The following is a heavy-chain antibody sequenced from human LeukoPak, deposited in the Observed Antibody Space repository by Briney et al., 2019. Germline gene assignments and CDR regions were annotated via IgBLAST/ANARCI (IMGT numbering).Heavy chain of an antibody. CDR3: ARGWLQFDY. J-gene: IGHJ4*02. CDR1: GFTFSSYG. V-gene: IGHV3-30*03. CDR2: ISYDGSNK. D-gene: IGHD5-24*01. Sequence: GRSLRLSCAASGFTFSSYGMHWVRQAPGKGLEWVAVISYDGSNKYYADSVKGRFTISRDNSKNTLYLQMNSLRAEDTAVYYCARGWLQFDYWGQGTLVTVSS.